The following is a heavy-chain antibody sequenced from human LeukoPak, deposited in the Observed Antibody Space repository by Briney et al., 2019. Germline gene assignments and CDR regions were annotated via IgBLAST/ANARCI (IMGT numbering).Heavy chain of an antibody. J-gene: IGHJ6*03. CDR1: GGSISSRSDY. CDR2: LDSSGST. Sequence: ASETLSLTCTVSGGSISSRSDYWGWIRQTPGKGLEWIGNLDSSGSTYYNPSLKSRVTISVGTSKNQFSLNLRSVTAANTAIYFCSRSHDYGGLYFYYYMDVWGKGTTVTVSS. V-gene: IGHV4-39*01. D-gene: IGHD4-23*01. CDR3: SRSHDYGGLYFYYYMDV.